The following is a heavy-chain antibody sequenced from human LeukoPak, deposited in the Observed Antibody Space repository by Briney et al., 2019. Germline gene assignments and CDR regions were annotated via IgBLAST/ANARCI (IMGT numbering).Heavy chain of an antibody. V-gene: IGHV3-48*01. CDR2: ISTSSITI. CDR3: ARGGSYYWPIDP. D-gene: IGHD1-26*01. Sequence: GGSLRLSCAASGFTFSSNSMNWVRQAPGKGLEWVSYISTSSITIKYADAVKGRFTISRDNDKNSVYLQMNSLRADDTAVYYCARGGSYYWPIDPWGQGTLVTVSS. J-gene: IGHJ5*02. CDR1: GFTFSSNS.